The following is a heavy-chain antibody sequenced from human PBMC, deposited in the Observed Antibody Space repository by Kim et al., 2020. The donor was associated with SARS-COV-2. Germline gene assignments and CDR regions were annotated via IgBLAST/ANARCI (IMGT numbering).Heavy chain of an antibody. D-gene: IGHD3-10*01. J-gene: IGHJ3*02. CDR1: GGSISSSNW. V-gene: IGHV4-4*02. Sequence: SETLSLTCAVSGGSISSSNWWSWVRQPPGKGLEWIGEIYHSGSTNYNPSLKSRVTISVDKSKNQFSLQLSSVTAADTAVYYCASTFGALDAFDIWGQGTMLTVSS. CDR3: ASTFGALDAFDI. CDR2: IYHSGST.